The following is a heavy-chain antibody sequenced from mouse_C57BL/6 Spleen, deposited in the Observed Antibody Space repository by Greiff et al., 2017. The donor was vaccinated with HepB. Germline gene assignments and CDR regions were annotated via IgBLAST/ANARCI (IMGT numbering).Heavy chain of an antibody. J-gene: IGHJ3*01. CDR3: ASLFPFAY. Sequence: EVKLVESGGGLVKPGGSLKLSCAASGFTFSDYGMHWVRQAPEKGLEWVTYISSGSSTLYYADTVKGRFTISRDNAKNTLFLQMTSLGSEDTAMYYCASLFPFAYWGQGTLVTVSA. CDR2: ISSGSSTL. CDR1: GFTFSDYG. D-gene: IGHD6-1*01. V-gene: IGHV5-17*01.